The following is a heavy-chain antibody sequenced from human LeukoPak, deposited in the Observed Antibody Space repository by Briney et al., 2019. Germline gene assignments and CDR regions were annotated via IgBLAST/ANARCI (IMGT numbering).Heavy chain of an antibody. D-gene: IGHD5-24*01. CDR2: ISYDGSNK. CDR1: GFTFSSYA. V-gene: IGHV3-30*01. Sequence: GGSLRLSCAAYGFTFSSYAMHWVRQAPGKGLEWVAVISYDGSNKYYADSVKGRFTISRDNSKNTLYLQMNSLRAEDTAVYYCARDVEMATITTSDYWGQGTLVTVSS. J-gene: IGHJ4*02. CDR3: ARDVEMATITTSDY.